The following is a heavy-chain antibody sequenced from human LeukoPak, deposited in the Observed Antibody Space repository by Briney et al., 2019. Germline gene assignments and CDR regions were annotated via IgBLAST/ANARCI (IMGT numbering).Heavy chain of an antibody. CDR3: ARDGEENDILTGGRYYYYYYMDV. CDR1: GYTFTGYY. D-gene: IGHD3-9*01. CDR2: INPNSGGT. V-gene: IGHV1-2*02. Sequence: GASVKVSCKASGYTFTGYYMHWVRQAPGQGLEWMGWINPNSGGTNYAQKFQGRVTMTRDTSISTAYMELSRLRSDDTAVYYCARDGEENDILTGGRYYYYYYMDVWGKGTTVTISS. J-gene: IGHJ6*03.